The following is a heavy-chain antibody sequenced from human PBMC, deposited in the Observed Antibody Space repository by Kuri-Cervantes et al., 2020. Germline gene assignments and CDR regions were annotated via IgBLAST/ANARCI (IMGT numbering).Heavy chain of an antibody. V-gene: IGHV3-23*01. CDR1: GFTFSSYA. Sequence: GGSLRLSWSASGFTFSSYAMTWVRQAPGKGLEWVSGISGSGGTTYYADSVKGRSTISRDNSKNTLYLQMNSLRAEDTAVYYCAKGTTTSIAARLGYYYYMDVWGKGTTVTVSS. J-gene: IGHJ6*03. D-gene: IGHD6-6*01. CDR2: ISGSGGTT. CDR3: AKGTTTSIAARLGYYYYMDV.